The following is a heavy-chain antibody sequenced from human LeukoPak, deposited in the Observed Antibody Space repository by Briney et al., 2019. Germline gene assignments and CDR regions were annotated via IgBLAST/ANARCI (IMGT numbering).Heavy chain of an antibody. D-gene: IGHD5-18*01. J-gene: IGHJ4*02. CDR2: INPNSGGT. V-gene: IGHV1-2*02. CDR1: GYTFTGYY. CDR3: ARDWASDVDTVSG. Sequence: ASVKVSCKASGYTFTGYYMHWVRQAPGQGLEWLGWINPNSGGTNYAQKFQGRVTMTRDTSISTAYMELSRLRFDDTAVYYCARDWASDVDTVSGWGQGTLVTVSS.